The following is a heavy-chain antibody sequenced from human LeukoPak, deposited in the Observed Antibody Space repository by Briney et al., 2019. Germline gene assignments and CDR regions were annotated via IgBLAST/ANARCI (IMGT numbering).Heavy chain of an antibody. CDR3: ADSSGYYFDAFDI. V-gene: IGHV3-7*01. Sequence: TGGSLRLSCAASGFTCSSYWMSWVRQAPGKGLEWVANIKQDGSEKDYVDSVKGRFTISRDNAKNSLYLQMNSLRAEDTAVYYCADSSGYYFDAFDIWGQGTMVTVSS. CDR1: GFTCSSYW. J-gene: IGHJ3*02. CDR2: IKQDGSEK. D-gene: IGHD3-22*01.